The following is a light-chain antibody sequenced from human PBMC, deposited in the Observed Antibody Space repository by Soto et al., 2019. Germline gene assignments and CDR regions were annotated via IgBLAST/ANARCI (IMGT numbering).Light chain of an antibody. CDR2: DAS. CDR1: QSVSSY. J-gene: IGKJ2*01. V-gene: IGKV3-11*01. Sequence: EIVLTQSPATLSLSPGERATLSCRASQSVSSYLAWYQQKPGQAPRLLIYDASNRAPGIPARFSGSGSGTDFTLTISSLEPEDFAVYYCQQRSNLPRTFGQGTKLEIK. CDR3: QQRSNLPRT.